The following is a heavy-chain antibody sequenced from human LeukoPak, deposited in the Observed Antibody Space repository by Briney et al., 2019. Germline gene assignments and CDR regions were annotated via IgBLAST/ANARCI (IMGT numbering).Heavy chain of an antibody. Sequence: GGSLRLSCAASGFTFSSYAMGWVRQAPGKGLELVSAISGSGGNTYYADSVKGRFTISRDNSKNTLYLQMNSLRAEDTAVYYCAKGDYGSGSPPLFFDYWGQGTLVTVSS. D-gene: IGHD3-10*01. CDR3: AKGDYGSGSPPLFFDY. CDR2: ISGSGGNT. V-gene: IGHV3-23*01. CDR1: GFTFSSYA. J-gene: IGHJ4*02.